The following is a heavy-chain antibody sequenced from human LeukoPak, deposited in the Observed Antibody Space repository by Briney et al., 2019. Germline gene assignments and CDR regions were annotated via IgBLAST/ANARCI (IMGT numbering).Heavy chain of an antibody. D-gene: IGHD2/OR15-2a*01. CDR2: IYPGDSDT. Sequence: GESLKISCKGSGYSFPSYWIAWVRQMPGKGLEWMGIIYPGDSDTTYSPSFQGQVTISADKSISTAYLQWSSLKASGTAIYYCARRLKNSRGIDYWGQGTLVTVSS. V-gene: IGHV5-51*01. CDR3: ARRLKNSRGIDY. J-gene: IGHJ4*02. CDR1: GYSFPSYW.